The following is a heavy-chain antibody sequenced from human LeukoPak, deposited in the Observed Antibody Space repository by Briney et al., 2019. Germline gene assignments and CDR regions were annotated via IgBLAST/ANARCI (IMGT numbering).Heavy chain of an antibody. V-gene: IGHV4-61*02. CDR3: ASLRADGGNYPRFDY. J-gene: IGHJ4*02. CDR1: GGSISSGSYY. D-gene: IGHD4-23*01. Sequence: KPSQTLSLTCTVSGGSISSGSYYWSWIRQPAGKGLEWIGSIYSTGGTYYNPSLKSRLTISLDTSKRQFSLKMTSMTAADTAVYYCASLRADGGNYPRFDYWGQGALVTVSA. CDR2: IYSTGGT.